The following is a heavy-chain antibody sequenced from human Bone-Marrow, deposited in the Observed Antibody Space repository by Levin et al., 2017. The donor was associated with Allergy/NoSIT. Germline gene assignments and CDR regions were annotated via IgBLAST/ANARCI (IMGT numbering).Heavy chain of an antibody. CDR2: IYHSGGT. Sequence: PSETLSLTCAVSGSSISDYYWGWIRQPPGKGLEWIGSIYHSGGTNYNPSLKSRVTISVDTSKNQFSLKLSSVTAADTAVYYCAREYYFDVWGKGTTVTVSS. J-gene: IGHJ6*03. V-gene: IGHV4-38-2*02. CDR3: AREYYFDV. CDR1: GSSISDYY.